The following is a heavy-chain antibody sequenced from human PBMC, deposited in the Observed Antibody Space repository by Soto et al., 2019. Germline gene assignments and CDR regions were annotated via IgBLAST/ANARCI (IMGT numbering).Heavy chain of an antibody. D-gene: IGHD3-9*01. J-gene: IGHJ4*02. CDR1: WFSPNTRGMC. Sequence: PSLVNPTQTHPLTSPLSWFSPNTRGMCVNLISQPPRKALEWLSRIDWDDDKYYCTSLKTRLTISKDTYKNQVVLTMTNMDHVYTATYYCSLITRDYDILTGYSCYFDYWGQGTLVTV. V-gene: IGHV2-70*11. CDR2: IDWDDDK. CDR3: SLITRDYDILTGYSCYFDY.